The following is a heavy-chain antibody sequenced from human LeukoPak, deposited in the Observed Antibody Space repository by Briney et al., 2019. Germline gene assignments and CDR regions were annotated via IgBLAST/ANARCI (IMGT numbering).Heavy chain of an antibody. V-gene: IGHV3-30-3*01. CDR2: ISYDGSNK. CDR3: ARGGAYYEPNFDY. D-gene: IGHD3-22*01. Sequence: GRSLRLSCGASGFTFSSYAMHWVRQAPGKGLEWVAVISYDGSNKYYADSVKGRFTISRDNSKNTLYLQMNSLRAEDTAVYYCARGGAYYEPNFDYWGQGTLVTVSS. J-gene: IGHJ4*02. CDR1: GFTFSSYA.